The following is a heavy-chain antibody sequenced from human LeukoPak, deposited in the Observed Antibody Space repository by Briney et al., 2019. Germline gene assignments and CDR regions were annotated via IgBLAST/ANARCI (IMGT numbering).Heavy chain of an antibody. CDR3: AKEDFWGGYYYYYYGMDV. D-gene: IGHD3-3*01. J-gene: IGHJ6*02. V-gene: IGHV3-23*01. Sequence: QSGGSPRLSCAASGFTFSSYAMSWVRQTPGKGLEWVSAISGSGGSTYYADSVKGRFTISRDNSKNTLYLQMNSLRAEDTAVYYCAKEDFWGGYYYYYYGMDVWGQGTTVTVSS. CDR2: ISGSGGST. CDR1: GFTFSSYA.